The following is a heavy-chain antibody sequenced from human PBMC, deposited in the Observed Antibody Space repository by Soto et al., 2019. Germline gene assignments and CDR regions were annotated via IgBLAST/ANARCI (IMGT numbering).Heavy chain of an antibody. CDR3: VSQRTTVPTHAYFDY. CDR1: GGSVTNSSYY. D-gene: IGHD4-17*01. Sequence: SETLSLTCTVSGGSVTNSSYYWGWIRQSPGKGLEWIGSVYYRGRSYSKSSVKSRVTISVDTSKNRFSLSLNSVTASDTAVYFCVSQRTTVPTHAYFDYWGPGALVTVPS. CDR2: VYYRGRS. J-gene: IGHJ4*02. V-gene: IGHV4-39*01.